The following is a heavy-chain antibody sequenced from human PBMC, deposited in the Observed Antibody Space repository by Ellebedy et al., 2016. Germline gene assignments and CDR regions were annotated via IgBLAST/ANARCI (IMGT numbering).Heavy chain of an antibody. Sequence: GESLKISXAASGITVGNNYMNWIRQAPGKGLEWISLIFSGGGTNYADSVKGRFTISRDSSKNTLFLQMDSLRVEDTAVYYCARDPPSINTGTWGWGQGTLVTVSS. CDR2: IFSGGGT. D-gene: IGHD7-27*01. CDR3: ARDPPSINTGTWG. J-gene: IGHJ4*02. CDR1: GITVGNNY. V-gene: IGHV3-66*01.